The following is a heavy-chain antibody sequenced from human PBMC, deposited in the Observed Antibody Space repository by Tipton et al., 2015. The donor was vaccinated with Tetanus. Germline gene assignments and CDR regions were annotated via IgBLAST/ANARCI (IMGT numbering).Heavy chain of an antibody. CDR1: GYFFDTHW. CDR3: ARLFGEMLYGPFRFDP. D-gene: IGHD3-3*01. Sequence: VQLVQSGAEMTKSGESLKISCKTSGYFFDTHWIAWVRQMPGKGLEWMGIIYPGDSDTRYSPSFQGQVTMSVDRSTATAYLQTGSLKASDTAIYYCARLFGEMLYGPFRFDPWGQGTLVTVSS. CDR2: IYPGDSDT. V-gene: IGHV5-51*01. J-gene: IGHJ5*02.